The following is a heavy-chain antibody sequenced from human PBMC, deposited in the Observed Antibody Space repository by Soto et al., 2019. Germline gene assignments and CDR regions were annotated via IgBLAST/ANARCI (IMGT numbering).Heavy chain of an antibody. Sequence: QGQLVQSGPEVKKPGASVKVSCKASGYTFTRYGISWVRQAPGQGLEWMGWISGYNGDSNYAQKVKVRVTMTIDTSTSKASMELRSLTSDDTAIYYCAKTAQLPYSDYGMDVWGQGTTVTVSS. V-gene: IGHV1-18*01. J-gene: IGHJ6*02. CDR1: GYTFTRYG. CDR2: ISGYNGDS. CDR3: AKTAQLPYSDYGMDV. D-gene: IGHD1-1*01.